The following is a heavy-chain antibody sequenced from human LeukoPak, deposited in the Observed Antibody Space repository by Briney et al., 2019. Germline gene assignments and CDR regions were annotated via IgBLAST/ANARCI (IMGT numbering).Heavy chain of an antibody. J-gene: IGHJ6*02. CDR2: ISYDGSNK. Sequence: PGRSLRLSCAASGFTFSSYGMHWVRQAPGKGLEWVAVISYDGSNKYYADSVEGRFTISRDNSKNTLYLQMNSLRAEDTAVYYCAKDASTYYDSSGYEPYYYGMDVWGQGATVTVSS. D-gene: IGHD3-22*01. CDR1: GFTFSSYG. V-gene: IGHV3-30*18. CDR3: AKDASTYYDSSGYEPYYYGMDV.